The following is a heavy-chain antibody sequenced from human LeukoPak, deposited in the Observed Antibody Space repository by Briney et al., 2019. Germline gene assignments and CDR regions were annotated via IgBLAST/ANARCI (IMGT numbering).Heavy chain of an antibody. Sequence: SETLSLTCAVSGYSISSGYYLGWIRQPPGKGLEWIGSIYHSGSTYYNPSLKSRVTISVDTSKNQFSLKLSSVTAADTAVYYCARYCSSTSCYGTPFDYWGQGTLVTVSS. V-gene: IGHV4-38-2*01. CDR3: ARYCSSTSCYGTPFDY. D-gene: IGHD2-2*01. J-gene: IGHJ4*02. CDR1: GYSISSGYY. CDR2: IYHSGST.